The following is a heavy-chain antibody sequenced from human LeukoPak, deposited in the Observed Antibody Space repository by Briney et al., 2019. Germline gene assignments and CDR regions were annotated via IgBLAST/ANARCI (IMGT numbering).Heavy chain of an antibody. Sequence: PGGSLRLSCAASGFTFSSYGVHWVRQAPGKGLEWVAVISYDGSNKYYADSVKGRFTISRDNSKNTLYLQMNSLRAEDTAVYYCAKNRGLALRYFDWVLDYWGQGTLVTVSS. CDR1: GFTFSSYG. J-gene: IGHJ4*02. D-gene: IGHD3-9*01. V-gene: IGHV3-30*18. CDR3: AKNRGLALRYFDWVLDY. CDR2: ISYDGSNK.